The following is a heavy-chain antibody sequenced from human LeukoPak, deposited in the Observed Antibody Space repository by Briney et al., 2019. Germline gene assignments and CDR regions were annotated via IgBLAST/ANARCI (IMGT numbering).Heavy chain of an antibody. V-gene: IGHV1-24*01. CDR3: ATDILRFLEWSPLDP. D-gene: IGHD3-3*01. Sequence: VASVKVSCKVSGYTLTELSMHWVRQAPGKGLEWMGGFDPEDGETIYAQKFQGRVTMTEDTSTDTAYMELSSLRSEDTAVYYCATDILRFLEWSPLDPWGQGTLVTVSS. CDR1: GYTLTELS. CDR2: FDPEDGET. J-gene: IGHJ5*02.